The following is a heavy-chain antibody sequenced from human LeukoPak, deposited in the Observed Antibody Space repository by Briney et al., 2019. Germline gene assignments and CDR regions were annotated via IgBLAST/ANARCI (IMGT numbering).Heavy chain of an antibody. J-gene: IGHJ4*02. Sequence: GGSLRLSCAASGFIFSDYAMNWVRQAPGKGLEWVSSISSSSSYIYYADSVKGRFTISRDNAKNSLYLQMNSLRAEDTAVYYCARDPHYDFWTGYYDYWGQGTLVTVSS. D-gene: IGHD3-3*01. CDR3: ARDPHYDFWTGYYDY. CDR1: GFIFSDYA. CDR2: ISSSSSYI. V-gene: IGHV3-21*01.